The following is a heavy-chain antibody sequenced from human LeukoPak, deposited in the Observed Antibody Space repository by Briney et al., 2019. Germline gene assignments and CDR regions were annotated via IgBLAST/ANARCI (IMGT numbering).Heavy chain of an antibody. CDR3: ARSLFGSGWYYFDY. CDR1: GYSFTNYW. V-gene: IGHV5-51*01. J-gene: IGHJ4*02. CDR2: IDAGDSDT. Sequence: GESLKISCKGSGYSFTNYWIGWVRLMPGKGLEWMGIIDAGDSDTRYSPSFQGQVTISADKSISTAYLQWNSLKASDTAMYYCARSLFGSGWYYFDYWGQGTLVTVSS. D-gene: IGHD6-19*01.